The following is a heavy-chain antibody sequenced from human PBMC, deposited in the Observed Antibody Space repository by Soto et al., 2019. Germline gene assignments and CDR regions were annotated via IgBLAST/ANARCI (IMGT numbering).Heavy chain of an antibody. CDR3: ARTVGAAYYFDF. Sequence: QVQLQESGPGLVKPSETLSLTCTVSGDSMTKYYWSWIRQPAGKGLEWIGRVYTSGSTNYNPSLKSRVTMSIDTSNKHFSLTLKSVTXXXXXXXXCARTVGAAYYFDFWGQGALVTVS. J-gene: IGHJ4*02. D-gene: IGHD1-26*01. CDR1: GDSMTKYY. CDR2: VYTSGST. V-gene: IGHV4-4*07.